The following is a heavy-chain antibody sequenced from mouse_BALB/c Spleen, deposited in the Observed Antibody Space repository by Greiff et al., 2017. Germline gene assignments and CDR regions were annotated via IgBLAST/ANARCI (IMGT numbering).Heavy chain of an antibody. J-gene: IGHJ3*01. D-gene: IGHD4-1*01. CDR1: GFSLTSYG. Sequence: VMLVESGPGLVAPSQSLSITCTVSGFSLTSYGVHWVRQPPGKGLEWLGVIWAGGSTNYNSVLMSRLSISKDNSKSQVFLKMNSLQTDDIAMYYCARGITGTEGFAYWGQGTLVTVSA. V-gene: IGHV2-9*02. CDR2: IWAGGST. CDR3: ARGITGTEGFAY.